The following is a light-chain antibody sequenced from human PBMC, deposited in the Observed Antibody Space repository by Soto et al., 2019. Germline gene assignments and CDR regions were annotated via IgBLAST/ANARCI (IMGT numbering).Light chain of an antibody. CDR2: DAS. V-gene: IGKV3-11*01. CDR1: QSVNSY. Sequence: EIVLTQSPASLYLSPGERATLSCRASQSVNSYFAWYQQKPGQAPRLLIYDASSRATGIPARFSGSGSGTDFTLTISSLEPEDFAINYCQQRSDWPVTFGQGTKVEIK. J-gene: IGKJ1*01. CDR3: QQRSDWPVT.